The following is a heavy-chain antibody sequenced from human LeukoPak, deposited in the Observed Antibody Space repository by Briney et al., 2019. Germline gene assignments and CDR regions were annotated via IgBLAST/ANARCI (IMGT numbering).Heavy chain of an antibody. CDR3: ARGYDSSAYYPFNY. CDR1: GGSLSTHH. D-gene: IGHD3-22*01. J-gene: IGHJ4*02. Sequence: SETLSLTCVVSGGSLSTHHWSWIRQSPGRGLEWIGYISDSGSTNYNPSLKSRVTISVDTSKNQFALMLSSVTAADTAVYYCARGYDSSAYYPFNYWGQGTLVTVSS. V-gene: IGHV4-59*11. CDR2: ISDSGST.